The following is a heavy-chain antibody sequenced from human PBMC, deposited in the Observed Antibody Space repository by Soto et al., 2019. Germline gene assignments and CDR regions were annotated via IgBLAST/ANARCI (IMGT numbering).Heavy chain of an antibody. V-gene: IGHV4-39*01. CDR1: GGSVSSSSYY. CDR2: VYSSGST. Sequence: QLQLQESGPGLVKPSETLSLTCTVSGGSVSSSSYYCVWVRQPPGKGLEWIGSVYSSGSTYYNPCFERLLTMSVVKSKNRFSLQLTSLSAADTAVYYCGRLEGLATISYYFDYWGQGALVTVSS. D-gene: IGHD3-9*01. J-gene: IGHJ4*02. CDR3: GRLEGLATISYYFDY.